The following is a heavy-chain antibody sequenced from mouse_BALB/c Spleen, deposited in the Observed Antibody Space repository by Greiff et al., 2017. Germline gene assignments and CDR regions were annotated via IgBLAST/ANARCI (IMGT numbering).Heavy chain of an antibody. Sequence: EVKLMESGPSLVKPSQTLSLTCSVTGDSITSGYWNWIRKFPGNKLEYMGYISYSGSTYNNPPLKSRITITRDTSKNQYYLELNSVTTEDTATYYCAKNWDADCNAMDYWGQGTSVTVSS. CDR3: AKNWDADCNAMDY. D-gene: IGHD4-1*01. V-gene: IGHV3-8*02. CDR1: GDSITSGY. J-gene: IGHJ4*01. CDR2: ISYSGST.